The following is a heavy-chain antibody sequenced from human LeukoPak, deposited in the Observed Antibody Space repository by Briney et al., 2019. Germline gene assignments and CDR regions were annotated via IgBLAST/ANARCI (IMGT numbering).Heavy chain of an antibody. D-gene: IGHD2-2*01. V-gene: IGHV3-7*05. J-gene: IGHJ4*02. CDR3: ARDQRYCSSSSCPWEPFDY. Sequence: GGSLRLSCAASGFTFSSYWMSWVRQAPGKGLEWVANIKQDGSEKYYVDSVKGRFTISRDNAKNSLYLQMNSLRAEDTAVYYCARDQRYCSSSSCPWEPFDYWGQGTLVTASS. CDR2: IKQDGSEK. CDR1: GFTFSSYW.